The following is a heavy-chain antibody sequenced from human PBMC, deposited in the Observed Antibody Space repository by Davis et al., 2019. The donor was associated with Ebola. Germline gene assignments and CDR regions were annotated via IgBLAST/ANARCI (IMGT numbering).Heavy chain of an antibody. CDR1: GFVFSDFS. CDR3: ARDRFFAFDV. CDR2: ITKGSDAI. D-gene: IGHD3-16*01. Sequence: GESLKIPCAASGFVFSDFSMNWVRQAPGKGLEWITYITKGSDAIHYADSVKGRFTVSRDNAKNSVFLQMSSLRDEDSAVYYCARDRFFAFDVWSQGVHVSVSS. J-gene: IGHJ4*02. V-gene: IGHV3-48*02.